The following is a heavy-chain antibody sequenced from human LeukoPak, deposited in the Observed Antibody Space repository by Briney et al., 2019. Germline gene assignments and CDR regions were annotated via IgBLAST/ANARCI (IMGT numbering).Heavy chain of an antibody. Sequence: PSETLSLTCTVSGGSISSYYWSWIRQPAGEGLEWIGRIYTSGSTYYNPSLKSRVTISVDTSKNQFSLKLSSVTAADTAVYYCARSSGSYPLAFDAFDIWGQGTMVTVSS. CDR2: IYTSGST. D-gene: IGHD1-26*01. CDR3: ARSSGSYPLAFDAFDI. V-gene: IGHV4-4*07. J-gene: IGHJ3*02. CDR1: GGSISSYY.